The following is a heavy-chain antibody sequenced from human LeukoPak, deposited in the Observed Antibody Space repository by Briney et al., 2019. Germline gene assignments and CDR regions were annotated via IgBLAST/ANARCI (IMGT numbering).Heavy chain of an antibody. D-gene: IGHD5-18*01. Sequence: SETLSLSCTVSGDSISSKNLYWAWLRQPPGKGLEWIGSISFTGSAYYNPSLKSRVTMSEDTSRNQFSLKLSSVTAADTAVYFCARATDTPMVGYYPDHWGQGTLVTVSS. CDR2: ISFTGSA. J-gene: IGHJ4*02. V-gene: IGHV4-39*07. CDR1: GDSISSKNLY. CDR3: ARATDTPMVGYYPDH.